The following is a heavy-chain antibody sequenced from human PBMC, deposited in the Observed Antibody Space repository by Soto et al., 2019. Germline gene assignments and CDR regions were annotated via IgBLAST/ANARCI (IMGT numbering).Heavy chain of an antibody. J-gene: IGHJ6*02. D-gene: IGHD6-13*01. Sequence: GGSLRLSCAASGFTFSSYAMHWVRQAPGKGLEWVAVISYDGSNKYYADSVKGRFTISRDNSKNTLYLQMNSLRAEDTAVYYCARGKVGSSWYRSRYYYGMDVWGQGTTVTVSS. CDR2: ISYDGSNK. V-gene: IGHV3-30-3*01. CDR1: GFTFSSYA. CDR3: ARGKVGSSWYRSRYYYGMDV.